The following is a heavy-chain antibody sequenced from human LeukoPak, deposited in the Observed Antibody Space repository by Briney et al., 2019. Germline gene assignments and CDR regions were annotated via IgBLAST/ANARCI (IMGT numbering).Heavy chain of an antibody. D-gene: IGHD1-26*01. Sequence: GGSLRLYCAASGFTFSSYSMNWVRQAPGKGLEWDSSISSSSSYIYYADSVKGRFTISRDNAKNSLYLQMNSLRAEDTAVYYCARDFYSGSYYEYYFDYWGQGTLVTVSS. CDR2: ISSSSSYI. CDR3: ARDFYSGSYYEYYFDY. J-gene: IGHJ4*02. CDR1: GFTFSSYS. V-gene: IGHV3-21*01.